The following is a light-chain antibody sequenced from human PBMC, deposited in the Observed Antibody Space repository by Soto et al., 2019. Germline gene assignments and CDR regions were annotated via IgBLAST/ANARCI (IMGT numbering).Light chain of an antibody. Sequence: QSALTQPASVSGSPGQSITISCTGTSSDVGGYNYVSWYQQHPGKAPKLTIFDVSNRPSGVSNRFSGSKSGNTASLAISGLQAKDWAVYYCSSYTGSSTLDVFGPGTKVTV. CDR3: SSYTGSSTLDV. V-gene: IGLV2-14*01. CDR1: SSDVGGYNY. CDR2: DVS. J-gene: IGLJ1*01.